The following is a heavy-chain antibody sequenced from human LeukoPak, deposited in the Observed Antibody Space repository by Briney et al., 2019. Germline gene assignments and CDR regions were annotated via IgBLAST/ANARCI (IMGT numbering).Heavy chain of an antibody. CDR3: ARVKTGSSGWAY. V-gene: IGHV3-7*01. D-gene: IGHD6-19*01. J-gene: IGHJ4*02. CDR2: IKQDGSEK. CDR1: GFTFSSYW. Sequence: GGSLRLSCAAAGFTFSSYWMSWVRQAPGKGLEWVANIKQDGSEKYYVDSVKGRLTISRENAKSSLYLQMNRLRVEARAGYYCARVKTGSSGWAYWGQGTLVTVSS.